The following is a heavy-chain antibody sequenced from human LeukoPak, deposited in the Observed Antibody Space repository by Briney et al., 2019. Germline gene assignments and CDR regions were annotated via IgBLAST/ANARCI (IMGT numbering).Heavy chain of an antibody. CDR3: ARLHYYDSSFTAWFDP. V-gene: IGHV4-39*07. CDR1: GGSISSSSYY. D-gene: IGHD3-22*01. CDR2: IYYSGST. J-gene: IGHJ5*02. Sequence: SETLSLTCTVSGGSISSSSYYWGWIRQPPGKGLEWIGSIYYSGSTYYNPSLKSRVTISVDTSKNQFSLKLSSVTAADTAVYYCARLHYYDSSFTAWFDPWGQGTLVTVSS.